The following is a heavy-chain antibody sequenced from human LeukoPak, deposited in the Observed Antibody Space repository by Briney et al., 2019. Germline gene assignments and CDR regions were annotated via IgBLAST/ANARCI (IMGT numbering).Heavy chain of an antibody. CDR2: INHSGRT. J-gene: IGHJ4*02. V-gene: IGHV4-34*01. D-gene: IGHD4-23*01. Sequence: SETLSLTCAVSGGSFFGSHWNWIRQSPEKGLEWIGEINHSGRTNYNPSLKSRVTISVDTSKSQFFLKLTSVTAADTAVYYCETDPTTVVTLPSSFDSWGQGTLVAVSA. CDR1: GGSFFGSH. CDR3: ETDPTTVVTLPSSFDS.